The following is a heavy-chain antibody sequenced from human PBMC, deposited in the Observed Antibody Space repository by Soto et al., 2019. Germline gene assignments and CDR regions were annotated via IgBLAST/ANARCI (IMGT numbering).Heavy chain of an antibody. CDR2: INPGGGST. V-gene: IGHV1-46*01. D-gene: IGHD3-10*01. Sequence: ASVKVSCKASGYTFTSYHLHWVRQAPGQGLEWMGMINPGGGSTSYAQKFQGRVTLTWDTSTSTVYMDVRSLRSEDTALYFCARVLPSTTIYGMDVWGQGTTVTVSS. CDR1: GYTFTSYH. CDR3: ARVLPSTTIYGMDV. J-gene: IGHJ6*02.